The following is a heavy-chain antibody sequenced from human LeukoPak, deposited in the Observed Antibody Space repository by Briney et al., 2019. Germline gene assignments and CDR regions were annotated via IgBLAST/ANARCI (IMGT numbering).Heavy chain of an antibody. CDR1: GFTFSDYY. D-gene: IGHD3-22*01. J-gene: IGHJ4*02. V-gene: IGHV3-11*01. Sequence: GGSLRLSCAASGFTFSDYYMTWIRQAPGKGLEWVSYISGSDHTIYYSDSVKGRFTISRDNAKNSLYLQMNNLRAEDTAVYYCARGSVDSSGYCLDYWGQGTLVTVSS. CDR3: ARGSVDSSGYCLDY. CDR2: ISGSDHTI.